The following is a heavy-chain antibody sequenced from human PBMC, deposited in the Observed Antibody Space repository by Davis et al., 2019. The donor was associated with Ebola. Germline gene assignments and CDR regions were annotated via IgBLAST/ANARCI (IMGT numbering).Heavy chain of an antibody. J-gene: IGHJ3*02. Sequence: PGGSLRLSCAASGFTVSSNYVTWVRQAPGKGLEWVSIIYSDGSAYYADSVKGRFHISRDNSENTLYPQMNSLRDEDTAVYYCARDNTGIDVFVIWGQGTMVTVSS. D-gene: IGHD4-17*01. CDR3: ARDNTGIDVFVI. V-gene: IGHV3-66*02. CDR2: IYSDGSA. CDR1: GFTVSSNY.